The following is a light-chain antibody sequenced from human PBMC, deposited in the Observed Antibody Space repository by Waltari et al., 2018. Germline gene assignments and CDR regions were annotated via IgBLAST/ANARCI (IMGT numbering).Light chain of an antibody. Sequence: QSALTHPAAVSASPGQPITISCTGTSSDVGGYNHVPWYQQHPGKAPKLMIYDVSKRPSGVSNRFSGSKSGNTASLTISGLQAEDEADYYCSSYTSSSTVVFGGGTKLTVL. CDR1: SSDVGGYNH. CDR2: DVS. CDR3: SSYTSSSTVV. V-gene: IGLV2-14*01. J-gene: IGLJ2*01.